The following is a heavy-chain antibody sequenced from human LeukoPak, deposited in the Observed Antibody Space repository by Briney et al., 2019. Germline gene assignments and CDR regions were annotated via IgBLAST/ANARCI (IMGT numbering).Heavy chain of an antibody. D-gene: IGHD4-17*01. CDR2: IKQDGSDK. J-gene: IGHJ4*02. V-gene: IGHV3-7*01. CDR1: GFTFSSYW. Sequence: RGSLRDSCAASGFTFSSYWMSWVRQAPGKGLEWVANIKQDGSDKYYMDSVKGRFTISRDNAQNSLYLQMNSLRAEDTAVYYCARELTTGTTHDYWGQGTVVRVSS. CDR3: ARELTTGTTHDY.